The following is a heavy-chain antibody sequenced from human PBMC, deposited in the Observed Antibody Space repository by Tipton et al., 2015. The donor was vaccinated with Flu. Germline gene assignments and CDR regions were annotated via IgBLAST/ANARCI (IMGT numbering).Heavy chain of an antibody. Sequence: TLSLTCTVSGGSISSSSYYWGWIRQPPGKGLEWIGRIYYSGSTYYNPSLKSRVTISVDTSKNQFSRKLSSVTAADTAVYYWATLLFRSAFDIWGQGTMVTVSS. J-gene: IGHJ3*02. CDR1: GGSISSSSYY. CDR2: IYYSGST. D-gene: IGHD2-21*02. V-gene: IGHV4-39*07. CDR3: ATLLFRSAFDI.